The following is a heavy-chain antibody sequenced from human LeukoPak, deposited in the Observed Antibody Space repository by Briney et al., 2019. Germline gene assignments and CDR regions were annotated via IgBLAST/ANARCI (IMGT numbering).Heavy chain of an antibody. CDR3: ARAGGYTYGDLTFDI. Sequence: PGRSLRLSCAASGFTFSSYAMHWVRQAPGKGLEWVAVISYDGNSQYYRDSVKGRFTVSRDNSKNTLSPQMNGLRAEDTAVYYCARAGGYTYGDLTFDIWGQGTMVTVSS. CDR1: GFTFSSYA. D-gene: IGHD5-18*01. CDR2: ISYDGNSQ. J-gene: IGHJ3*02. V-gene: IGHV3-30*04.